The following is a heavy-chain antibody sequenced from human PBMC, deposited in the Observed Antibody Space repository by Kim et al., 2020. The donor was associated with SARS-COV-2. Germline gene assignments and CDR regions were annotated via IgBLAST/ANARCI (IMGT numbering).Heavy chain of an antibody. CDR2: ISSSSSYI. D-gene: IGHD6-19*01. CDR3: ASGSVAGNYYYYGMDV. CDR1: GFTFSSYS. V-gene: IGHV3-21*01. Sequence: GGSLRLSCAASGFTFSSYSMNWVRQAPGKGLEWVSSISSSSSYIYYADSVKGRFTISRDNAKNSLYLQMNSLRAEDTAVYYCASGSVAGNYYYYGMDVWGKGTPVTVSS. J-gene: IGHJ6*04.